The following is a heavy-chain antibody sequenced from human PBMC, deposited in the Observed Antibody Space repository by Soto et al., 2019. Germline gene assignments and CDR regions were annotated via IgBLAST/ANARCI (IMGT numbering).Heavy chain of an antibody. CDR3: ARGDYGTGGYPFPYFDY. J-gene: IGHJ4*02. V-gene: IGHV1-2*02. CDR1: GYRLTGYY. Sequence: HAHLVQSGAEVKRPGASLKVSCKASGYRLTGYYMHWVRQAPVQGLEWMGWINPDSGATNYAQNFQGRVNLTSDTSISTASLDLTSLTSDDTDVYYCARGDYGTGGYPFPYFDYWGQGTLVIVSS. D-gene: IGHD2-8*02. CDR2: INPDSGAT.